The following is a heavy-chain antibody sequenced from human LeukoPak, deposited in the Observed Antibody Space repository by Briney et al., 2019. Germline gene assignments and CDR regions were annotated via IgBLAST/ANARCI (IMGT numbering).Heavy chain of an antibody. CDR2: IIPIFDIT. CDR3: ARDSAEQLADAFDI. CDR1: GYTFSSYT. V-gene: IGHV1-69*10. J-gene: IGHJ3*02. Sequence: ASVKVSCKASGYTFSSYTISWARQAPGQGLEWMGGIIPIFDITIYAQKFQGRVTITADKSTSTAYMELSSLRSEDTAVYYCARDSAEQLADAFDIWGQGTMATVSS. D-gene: IGHD6-13*01.